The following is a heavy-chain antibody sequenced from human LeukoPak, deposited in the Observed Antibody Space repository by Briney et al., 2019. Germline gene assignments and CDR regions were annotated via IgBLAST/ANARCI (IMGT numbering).Heavy chain of an antibody. Sequence: GGSLRLSCAASGLTFSSHWMSWVRQAPGQGLEWVANISSDGDRENYVDSVKGRFSISRDNAKNSLFLQMHSLSAEDTAVYYCASKFPYCSGGSCALGGQGTLITVSS. CDR1: GLTFSSHW. CDR3: ASKFPYCSGGSCAL. J-gene: IGHJ4*02. CDR2: ISSDGDRE. D-gene: IGHD2-15*01. V-gene: IGHV3-7*01.